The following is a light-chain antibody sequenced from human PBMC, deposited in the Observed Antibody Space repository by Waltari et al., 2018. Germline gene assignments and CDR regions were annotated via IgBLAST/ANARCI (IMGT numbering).Light chain of an antibody. J-gene: IGKJ4*01. V-gene: IGKV3-11*01. CDR1: QSVSSY. CDR2: DAS. Sequence: EIVLTQSPATLSLSPGERATLSCRASQSVSSYLAWYQQKPGQAPRLLIYDASNRATGIPARFSGSVSGTDFTLTISSLEPEDFAVYYCQQRSNWPRHTFGGGTKVEIK. CDR3: QQRSNWPRHT.